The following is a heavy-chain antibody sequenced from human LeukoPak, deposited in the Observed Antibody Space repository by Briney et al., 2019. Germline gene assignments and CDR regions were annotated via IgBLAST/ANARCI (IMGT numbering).Heavy chain of an antibody. CDR1: GGTFIVNS. Sequence: ASVRVSFKASGGTFIVNSITWVRQAPGQGRERMGRLIPILNTTNYAQDFQGRVTLTADKSTSTAYMELMSLGSEDTAVYYCARETRDSNWNSVAYLDHWGQGTLVTVSS. CDR2: LIPILNTT. CDR3: ARETRDSNWNSVAYLDH. J-gene: IGHJ4*02. V-gene: IGHV1-69*06. D-gene: IGHD1-7*01.